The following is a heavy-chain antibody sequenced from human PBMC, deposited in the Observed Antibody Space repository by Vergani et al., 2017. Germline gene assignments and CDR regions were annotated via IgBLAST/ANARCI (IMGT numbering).Heavy chain of an antibody. CDR2: ISSSSSYI. D-gene: IGHD6-13*01. CDR3: AREREGSSWTGLGWFDP. Sequence: EVQLVESGGGLVKPGGSLRLSCAASGFTFSSYSMNWVRQAPGKGLEWVSSISSSSSYIYYADSVKGRFTISRDNAKNSLYLQMNSLRAADTAVYYCAREREGSSWTGLGWFDPWGQGTLVTVSS. V-gene: IGHV3-21*04. J-gene: IGHJ5*02. CDR1: GFTFSSYS.